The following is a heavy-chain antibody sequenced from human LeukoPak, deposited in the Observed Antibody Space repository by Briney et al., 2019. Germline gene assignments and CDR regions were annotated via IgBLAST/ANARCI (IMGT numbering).Heavy chain of an antibody. CDR2: PWSGGGNE. D-gene: IGHD1-1*01. J-gene: IGHJ4*02. V-gene: IGHV3-33*01. Sequence: GGSLRLSCAASGFTFSDFNMHWVRQAPGKGLEWVAFPWSGGGNECYADSVKGRFTISRDNSKNTLYLQMTSLRAEDTAVYYCARDQYWNPDSWGQGTLVTVSS. CDR1: GFTFSDFN. CDR3: ARDQYWNPDS.